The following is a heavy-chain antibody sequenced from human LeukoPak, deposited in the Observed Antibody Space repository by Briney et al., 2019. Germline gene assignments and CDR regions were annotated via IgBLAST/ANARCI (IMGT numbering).Heavy chain of an antibody. CDR2: ISGSGGST. Sequence: PGGSLRLSCAASGFTVSSNYMSWVRQAPGKGLEWVSAISGSGGSTYYADSVKGRFTISRDNSKNTLYLQMNSLGAEDTAVYYCAKNLYYYDSSGYYYDYWGQGTLVTVSS. D-gene: IGHD3-22*01. J-gene: IGHJ4*02. CDR1: GFTVSSNY. CDR3: AKNLYYYDSSGYYYDY. V-gene: IGHV3-23*01.